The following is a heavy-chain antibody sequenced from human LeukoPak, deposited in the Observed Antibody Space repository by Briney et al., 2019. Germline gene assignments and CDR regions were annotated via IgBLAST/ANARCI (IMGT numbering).Heavy chain of an antibody. V-gene: IGHV4-59*01. J-gene: IGHJ4*02. Sequence: SETLSLTCTVSGGSISSYYWSWIRQPPGKGLEWIRYIYYSGSTNYNPSLKSRVTISVDTSKNQFSLKLSSVTAADTAVYYCARAGRRDGYIDYFDYWGQGTLVTVSS. D-gene: IGHD5-24*01. CDR3: ARAGRRDGYIDYFDY. CDR1: GGSISSYY. CDR2: IYYSGST.